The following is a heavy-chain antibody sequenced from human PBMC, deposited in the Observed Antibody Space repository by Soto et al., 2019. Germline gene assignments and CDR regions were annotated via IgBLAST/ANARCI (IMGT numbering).Heavy chain of an antibody. D-gene: IGHD3-22*01. CDR3: ARDYYYDSSGYYQNCYYYDGMDV. J-gene: IGHJ6*02. V-gene: IGHV1-46*01. CDR2: INPSGGST. CDR1: GYTFTSYY. Sequence: ASVKVSCKASGYTFTSYYMHWVRQAPGQGLEWMGIINPSGGSTSYAQKFQGRVTMTRDTSTSTVYMELSSLRSEDTAVYYCARDYYYDSSGYYQNCYYYDGMDVCGQGTTVTVSS.